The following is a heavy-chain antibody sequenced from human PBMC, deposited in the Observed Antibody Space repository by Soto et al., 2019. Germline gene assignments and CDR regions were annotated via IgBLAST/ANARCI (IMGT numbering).Heavy chain of an antibody. CDR2: IYYSGNT. CDR3: ARDRLMATAGTARHYFGLDV. V-gene: IGHV4-31*03. CDR1: GGCIRSGGYY. Sequence: SDSLSLTCTVSGGCIRSGGYYWSWVRQNPRRGLEWIGNIYYSGNTYYNPSLKSRLTISVDTSKNQFSLNLSSVTAADTAVYYCARDRLMATAGTARHYFGLDVWGQGTTVTVSS. D-gene: IGHD5-18*01. J-gene: IGHJ6*02.